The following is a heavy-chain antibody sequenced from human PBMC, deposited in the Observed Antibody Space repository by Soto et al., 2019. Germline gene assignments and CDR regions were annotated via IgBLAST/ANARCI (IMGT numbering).Heavy chain of an antibody. CDR3: TSASVADAFDL. V-gene: IGHV3-74*01. CDR2: INSDGTVT. D-gene: IGHD2-21*01. J-gene: IGHJ3*01. CDR1: GFTFGDYW. Sequence: GGSLRLSCAFSGFTFGDYWMHWVRQAPGKGLMWVSRINSDGTVTDYADSVKGRFTVSRDNAKNTLFLQMNSLRAEDTAIYYCTSASVADAFDLWGQGTRVTVS.